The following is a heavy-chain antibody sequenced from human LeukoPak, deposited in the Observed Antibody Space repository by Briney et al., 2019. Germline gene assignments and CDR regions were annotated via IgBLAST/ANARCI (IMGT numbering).Heavy chain of an antibody. Sequence: ASVKVSCKASGYTFTSYGISWVRQAPGQGLEWTGWISAYNGNTNYAQKLRGRVTMTTDTSTGTAYMELGSLRSDDTAVYYCARDDSSGYYDYWGQGTLVTVSS. CDR2: ISAYNGNT. J-gene: IGHJ4*02. D-gene: IGHD3-22*01. CDR1: GYTFTSYG. V-gene: IGHV1-18*01. CDR3: ARDDSSGYYDY.